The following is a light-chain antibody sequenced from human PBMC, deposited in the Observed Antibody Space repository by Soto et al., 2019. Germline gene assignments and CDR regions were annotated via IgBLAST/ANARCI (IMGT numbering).Light chain of an antibody. V-gene: IGLV2-11*01. CDR1: SSYVGGYNY. CDR2: DVN. CDR3: CSYAGSYTWV. J-gene: IGLJ3*02. Sequence: QSVLTQPRSVSGSPGQSVTISCTGTSSYVGGYNYVSWYQQHPGKAPKFMIYDVNKRPSGVPDRFSGSKSGNTASLTISGLQAEDEADYYCCSYAGSYTWVFGGGTKLTVL.